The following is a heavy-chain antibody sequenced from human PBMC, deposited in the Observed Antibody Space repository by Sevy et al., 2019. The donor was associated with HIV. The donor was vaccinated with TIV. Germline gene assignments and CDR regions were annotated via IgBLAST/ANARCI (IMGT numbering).Heavy chain of an antibody. V-gene: IGHV3-30*18. CDR2: ISYDGSNK. Sequence: GGSLRLSCAASGFTFSSYGMHWVRQAPGKGLEWVAVISYDGSNKYYADSVKGRFTISRDNSKNTLYLQMNSLRGEDTAVYYCAKEREYYYYGMDVWGQGTTVTVSS. J-gene: IGHJ6*02. CDR1: GFTFSSYG. CDR3: AKEREYYYYGMDV. D-gene: IGHD6-6*01.